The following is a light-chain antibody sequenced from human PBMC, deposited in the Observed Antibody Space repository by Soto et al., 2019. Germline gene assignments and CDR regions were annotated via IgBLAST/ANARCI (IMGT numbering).Light chain of an antibody. Sequence: EIVMTQSPATLSVSPGERATLSCRASQSISSNLAWYQQKPGQAPRLLIYGASTRVTGVPARFSGSGSGTEFTLTISSLQSEDFEVYYCQQYNNWPITFGQGTRLEIK. J-gene: IGKJ5*01. CDR1: QSISSN. CDR2: GAS. CDR3: QQYNNWPIT. V-gene: IGKV3-15*01.